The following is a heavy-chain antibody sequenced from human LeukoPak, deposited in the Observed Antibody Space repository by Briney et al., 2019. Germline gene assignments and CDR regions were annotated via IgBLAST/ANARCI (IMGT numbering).Heavy chain of an antibody. CDR3: ARDRGYCSSTSCYTGWFDP. D-gene: IGHD2-2*02. CDR1: GYTFTGYY. CDR2: INPNSGGT. V-gene: IGHV1-2*02. Sequence: ASVKVSCKASGYTFTGYYMHWVRQAPGPGLEWMGWINPNSGGTNYAQKFQGRVTMTRDTSISTAYMELSRLRSDDTAVYYCARDRGYCSSTSCYTGWFDPWGQGTLVTVSS. J-gene: IGHJ5*02.